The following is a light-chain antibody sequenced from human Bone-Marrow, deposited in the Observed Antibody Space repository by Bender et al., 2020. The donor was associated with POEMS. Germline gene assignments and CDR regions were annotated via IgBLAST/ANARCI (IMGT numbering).Light chain of an antibody. V-gene: IGLV1-44*01. CDR2: SSH. J-gene: IGLJ3*02. CDR1: SSNIGAHA. Sequence: QSVLTQPPSASGTPGQRVTISCSGGSSNIGAHAVNWYQHLPGTAPKLLIYSSHRRPSEVRDRFPGSRSGTSAPLAISGRQSEDEADYYCAVWDDSLNGWVFGGGTKLTVL. CDR3: AVWDDSLNGWV.